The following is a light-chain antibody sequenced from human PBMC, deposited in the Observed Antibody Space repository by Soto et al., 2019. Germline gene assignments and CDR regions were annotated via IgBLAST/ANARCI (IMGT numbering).Light chain of an antibody. J-gene: IGKJ2*01. CDR2: DAS. V-gene: IGKV1-5*01. CDR3: QQYKSFSPYT. CDR1: QSIVSW. Sequence: DIQMTQSPSTLSASVGERATITLADSQSIVSWLAWYQQKPGKAPKLLIYDASTLESGVPSRFSGSGSGAEFTLTISGLQPDDFATYYCQQYKSFSPYTFGQGTKVDIK.